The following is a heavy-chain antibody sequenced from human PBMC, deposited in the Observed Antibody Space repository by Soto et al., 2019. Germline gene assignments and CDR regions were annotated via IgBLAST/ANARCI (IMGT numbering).Heavy chain of an antibody. J-gene: IGHJ4*02. CDR1: GSTFPNYG. D-gene: IGHD6-6*01. Sequence: ASVKVSCKASGSTFPNYGISWVRQAPGQGLVWMGWISAYNGNTNYAQKLQGRVTMTTDTSTSTAYMELRSLRSDDTAVYYCAAEYKSSYWGQGTLVTVSS. CDR3: AAEYKSSY. CDR2: ISAYNGNT. V-gene: IGHV1-18*01.